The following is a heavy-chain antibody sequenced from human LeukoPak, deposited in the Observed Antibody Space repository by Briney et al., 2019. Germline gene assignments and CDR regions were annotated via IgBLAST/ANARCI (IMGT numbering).Heavy chain of an antibody. D-gene: IGHD3-3*01. CDR3: ARVDYDFWSGYSAEPFDY. V-gene: IGHV3-21*01. CDR2: ISSSSSYI. J-gene: IGHJ4*02. CDR1: GFTFSSYS. Sequence: GGSLRLSCAASGFTFSSYSMNWVRQAPGKGLEWVSSISSSSSYIYYADSVKGRFTISRDNAKNSLYLQMNSLRAEDTAVYYCARVDYDFWSGYSAEPFDYWGQGTLVTVSS.